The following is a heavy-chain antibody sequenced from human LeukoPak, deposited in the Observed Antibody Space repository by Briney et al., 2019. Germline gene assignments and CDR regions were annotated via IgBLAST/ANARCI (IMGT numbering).Heavy chain of an antibody. Sequence: GESLKISCKGSGYSFTSYWIGWVRQMPGKGLEWMGIIYPGDSDTRYSPSFQGQVTISADKSISTAYLQWSSLKASDTAMYYCARYWGFGELLSAFDIWGQGTVVTVSS. D-gene: IGHD3-10*01. CDR3: ARYWGFGELLSAFDI. CDR1: GYSFTSYW. J-gene: IGHJ3*02. V-gene: IGHV5-51*01. CDR2: IYPGDSDT.